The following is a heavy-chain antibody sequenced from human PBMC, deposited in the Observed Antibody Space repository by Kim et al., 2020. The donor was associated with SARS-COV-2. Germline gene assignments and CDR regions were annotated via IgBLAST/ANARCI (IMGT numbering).Heavy chain of an antibody. V-gene: IGHV3-7*01. Sequence: GGSLRLSCAVSEFIFRDSWLTWVRQPPGEGLQWMANINQDASQIFYGDSVSGRFTVARDNAKNSLYLEMNSLRFDDSAVYYCARGLGYFGGRSWYFDLWGRGTLVAVSS. CDR2: INQDASQI. CDR1: EFIFRDSW. J-gene: IGHJ2*01. CDR3: ARGLGYFGGRSWYFDL. D-gene: IGHD2-21*01.